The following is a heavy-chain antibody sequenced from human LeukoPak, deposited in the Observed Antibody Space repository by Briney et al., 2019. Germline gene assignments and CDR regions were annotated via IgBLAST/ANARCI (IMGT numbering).Heavy chain of an antibody. CDR2: ISGSGGRT. D-gene: IGHD1-26*01. J-gene: IGHJ4*02. Sequence: GGSLRLSCAVSGFTFSSYAMSWVRQAPGKGLEWVSGISGSGGRTYYADSVKGRFTISRDNSKNTLYVQMNSLRAEGTAVYYCANVEWPLDYWGQGTLVTVSS. V-gene: IGHV3-23*01. CDR3: ANVEWPLDY. CDR1: GFTFSSYA.